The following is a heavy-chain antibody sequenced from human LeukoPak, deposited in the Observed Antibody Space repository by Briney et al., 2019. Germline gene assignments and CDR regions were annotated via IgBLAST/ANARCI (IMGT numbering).Heavy chain of an antibody. V-gene: IGHV3-48*01. D-gene: IGHD1-26*01. CDR2: IDTTSRTM. CDR3: VRDRVGGSLDY. J-gene: IGHJ4*02. CDR1: GFTLSSYS. Sequence: AGSLRLSCSPSGFTLSSYSMNWVRQAPGKGLEWVAFIDTTSRTMYYAGSVKGRFSISRDNAKNSLFLQMNSLRVEDTAVYYCVRDRVGGSLDYWGQGTLVTVSS.